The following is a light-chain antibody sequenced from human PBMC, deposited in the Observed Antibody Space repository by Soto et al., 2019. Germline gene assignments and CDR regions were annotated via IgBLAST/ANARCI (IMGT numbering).Light chain of an antibody. J-gene: IGKJ1*01. V-gene: IGKV1-5*01. CDR2: DVS. CDR1: QTISSW. Sequence: DIQLTQSPSFLSASVGDRVTITCRASQTISSWLAWYQQRPGKAPKLLIYDVSSLQSGVPSRFSGSGSGTEFTLTISSLQPDDFATYYCQHYKMYSPWTFGQGTKVDIK. CDR3: QHYKMYSPWT.